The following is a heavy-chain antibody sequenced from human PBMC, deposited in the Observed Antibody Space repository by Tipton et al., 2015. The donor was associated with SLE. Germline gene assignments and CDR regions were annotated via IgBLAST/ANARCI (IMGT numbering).Heavy chain of an antibody. V-gene: IGHV4-59*01. CDR3: TRDGELGSYFDY. D-gene: IGHD7-27*01. Sequence: TLSLTCAVYGGSFSGCYWSWIRQPPGKGLEWIGYIYYSGSTNYNPSLKSRVTISVDTSKNQLSLKLSSVTSADTAVYYCTRDGELGSYFDYWGQGTLVTVSS. J-gene: IGHJ4*02. CDR1: GGSFSGCY. CDR2: IYYSGST.